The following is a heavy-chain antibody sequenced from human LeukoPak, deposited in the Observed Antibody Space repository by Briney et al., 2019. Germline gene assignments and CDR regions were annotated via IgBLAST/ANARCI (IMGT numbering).Heavy chain of an antibody. CDR3: AIDRHDSSGYYTFDY. CDR1: GYTLTELS. D-gene: IGHD3-22*01. Sequence: ASVKVSCKVSGYTLTELSMHWVRQAPGKGLEWMGGFDPEDGETIYAQKFQGIVTMTEDTSTDTAYMELSSLRSEDTAVYYCAIDRHDSSGYYTFDYWGQGTLVTVSS. J-gene: IGHJ4*02. CDR2: FDPEDGET. V-gene: IGHV1-24*01.